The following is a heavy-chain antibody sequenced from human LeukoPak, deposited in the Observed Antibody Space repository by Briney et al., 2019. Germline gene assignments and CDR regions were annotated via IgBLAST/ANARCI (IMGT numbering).Heavy chain of an antibody. V-gene: IGHV3-21*01. J-gene: IGHJ5*02. Sequence: GGSLRLSCAASGFTFSSYSMNWVRRAPGKGLEWVSSISSSSSHKYYADSVKGRFTISRDNAKNSLYLQMNSLRAEDTAVYYCTRAPLFGQYQPDHWGQGTLVTVSS. CDR2: ISSSSSHK. D-gene: IGHD2-2*01. CDR3: TRAPLFGQYQPDH. CDR1: GFTFSSYS.